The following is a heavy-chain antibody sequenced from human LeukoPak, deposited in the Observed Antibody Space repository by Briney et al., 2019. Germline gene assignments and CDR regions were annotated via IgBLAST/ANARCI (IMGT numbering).Heavy chain of an antibody. CDR2: ISADGETK. D-gene: IGHD3-10*01. Sequence: GGSLRLSCAASRFSFSNYGMHWVRQAPGKGLEWVSVISADGETKHYGDSVKGRFTVSRDNSKNTLYLQMNSLRAEDTAVYYCARVRDFDYWGQGTLVTVSS. CDR1: RFSFSNYG. J-gene: IGHJ4*02. V-gene: IGHV3-30*03. CDR3: ARVRDFDY.